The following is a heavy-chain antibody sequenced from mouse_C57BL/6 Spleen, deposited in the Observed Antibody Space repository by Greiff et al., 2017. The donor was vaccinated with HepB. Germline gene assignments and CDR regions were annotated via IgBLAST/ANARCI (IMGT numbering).Heavy chain of an antibody. J-gene: IGHJ1*03. D-gene: IGHD3-3*01. CDR3: TEGDRYWYFDV. V-gene: IGHV14-4*01. CDR2: IDPENGDT. Sequence: EVKLQESGAELVRPGASVKLSCTASGFNIKDDYMHWVKQRPEQGLEWIGWIDPENGDTEYASKFQGKATITADTSSNTAYLQLSSLTSEDTAVYYCTEGDRYWYFDVWGTGTTVTVSS. CDR1: GFNIKDDY.